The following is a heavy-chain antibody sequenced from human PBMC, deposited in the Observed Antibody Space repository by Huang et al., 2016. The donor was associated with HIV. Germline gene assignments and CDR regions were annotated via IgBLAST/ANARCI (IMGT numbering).Heavy chain of an antibody. CDR2: VLYWGNT. D-gene: IGHD3-16*01. CDR3: ARLPFDYVWGTQRQTALDELDV. V-gene: IGHV4-39*01. CDR1: GGSVNSGYYY. Sequence: QLQLQESGPGLVRPSETLSLTCSVSGGSVNSGYYYWGWIRQPPGKGLEWIASVLYWGNTFLNPSLKSRFSMSVDTSEKRFSLNLSSVTAADTAVYFCARLPFDYVWGTQRQTALDELDVWGQGTMVTVSS. J-gene: IGHJ3*01.